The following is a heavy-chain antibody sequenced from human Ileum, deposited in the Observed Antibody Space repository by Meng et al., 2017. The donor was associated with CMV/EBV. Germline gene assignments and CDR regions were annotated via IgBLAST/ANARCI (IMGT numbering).Heavy chain of an antibody. Sequence: GSLRLSCAVSGDSMSSSNWWSWVRQPPGKGLEWIGEIYHGESATYNPSLKSRVTISVDKSKNQLSLKLSSVTAADTAVYYCARNGFYSLDFWGQGTRVTVSS. CDR1: GDSMSSSNW. CDR2: IYHGESA. D-gene: IGHD3-22*01. CDR3: ARNGFYSLDF. J-gene: IGHJ4*02. V-gene: IGHV4-4*02.